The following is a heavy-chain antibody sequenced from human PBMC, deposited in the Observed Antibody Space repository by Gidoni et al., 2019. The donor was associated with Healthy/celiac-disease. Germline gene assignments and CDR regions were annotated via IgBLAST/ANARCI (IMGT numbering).Heavy chain of an antibody. V-gene: IGHV4-39*01. J-gene: IGHJ4*02. CDR2: IYYSGST. CDR3: ARESGAQWVDY. Sequence: QLQLQESGPGLVKPSETLSLTCTVSGGSIRSSSYYWGWIRQPPGKGLEWIGSIYYSGSTYYNPSLKSRVTISVDTSKNQFSLKLSSVTAADTAVYYCARESGAQWVDYWGQGTLVTVSS. D-gene: IGHD1-1*01. CDR1: GGSIRSSSYY.